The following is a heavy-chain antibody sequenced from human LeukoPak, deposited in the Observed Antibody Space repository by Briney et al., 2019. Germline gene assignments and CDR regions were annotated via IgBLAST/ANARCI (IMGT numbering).Heavy chain of an antibody. CDR3: ASGAPFETYFEY. V-gene: IGHV4-61*01. CDR1: GGSISSGSYY. CDR2: IYYSGST. Sequence: SQTLSLTCTVSGGSISSGSYYWGWIRQPPGKGLEWIGYIYYSGSTNYNPSLKSRVTISVDTSKNQFSLKLSSVTAADTAVYYCASGAPFETYFEYWGQGTLVAVSS. D-gene: IGHD3-10*01. J-gene: IGHJ4*02.